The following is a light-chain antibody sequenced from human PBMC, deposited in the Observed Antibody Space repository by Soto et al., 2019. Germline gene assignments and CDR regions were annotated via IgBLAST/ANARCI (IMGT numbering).Light chain of an antibody. CDR1: QTINSY. CDR3: QQSFSTPALT. V-gene: IGKV1-39*01. Sequence: DIQMTQSPSSLSASVGDTVTITCRASQTINSYLNWYQKKQGKAPKLLIFAASSLQSGVPSRFDGSGSGTDFTLTITNLLPEDFATYFCQQSFSTPALTFGGGTKVELK. CDR2: AAS. J-gene: IGKJ4*01.